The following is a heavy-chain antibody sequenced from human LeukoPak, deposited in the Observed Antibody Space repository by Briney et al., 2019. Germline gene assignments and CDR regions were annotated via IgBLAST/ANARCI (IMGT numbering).Heavy chain of an antibody. CDR2: ISSSSGSM. CDR3: ARLRDFWSGQYILSH. V-gene: IGHV3-21*01. D-gene: IGHD3-3*01. Sequence: GGSLRLSCTASGFTFGDYAMSWFRQAPGQGLEWVSSISSSSGSMYYADSVKGRFTISRDNAKSSLYLQMIDLRAGDTAVYYCARLRDFWSGQYILSHWGQGTLVTVSS. J-gene: IGHJ4*02. CDR1: GFTFGDYA.